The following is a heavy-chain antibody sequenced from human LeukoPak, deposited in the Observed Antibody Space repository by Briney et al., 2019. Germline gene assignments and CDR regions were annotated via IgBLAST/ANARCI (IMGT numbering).Heavy chain of an antibody. CDR3: ARTAVWCGVYYFDY. Sequence: SVQVSCKASGYTFTSYGISWVRQAPGQGLEWMGRIIPILGIANYAQKSQDRVTITADKSTSTACMELSSLRSDATAVDYCARTAVWCGVYYFDYWGQGTLVTVSS. V-gene: IGHV1-69*04. J-gene: IGHJ4*02. D-gene: IGHD3-10*01. CDR2: IIPILGIA. CDR1: GYTFTSYG.